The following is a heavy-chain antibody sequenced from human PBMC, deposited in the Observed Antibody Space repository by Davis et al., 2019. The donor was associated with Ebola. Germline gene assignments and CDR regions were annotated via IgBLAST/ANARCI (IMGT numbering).Heavy chain of an antibody. J-gene: IGHJ4*02. CDR2: ISGAGYNT. CDR1: GFSFTNYA. D-gene: IGHD1-26*01. V-gene: IGHV3-23*01. CDR3: AKEYGSSGSSFQSYFDF. Sequence: PGGSLRLSCEASGFSFTNYAMNWVRQGPGQGLEWVSGISGAGYNTYHADSVRGRFTISRDNSWNTLYLQMNSLRAEDTAVYYCAKEYGSSGSSFQSYFDFWGQGTLVTVSS.